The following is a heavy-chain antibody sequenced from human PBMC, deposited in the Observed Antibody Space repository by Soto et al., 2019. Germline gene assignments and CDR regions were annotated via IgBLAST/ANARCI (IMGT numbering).Heavy chain of an antibody. CDR3: THWVGSWFFDF. CDR2: IYWNDDK. Sequence: QITLKESGPTLVTPTQTLTLTCTFSGFSLSTSRAGVGWIRQPPGKALEWLALIYWNDDKRYSPSLKTSLTITKDTTKTQLLLTMTDRDPVETGTDDCTHWVGSWFFDFWGRGTLVTVSS. J-gene: IGHJ2*01. D-gene: IGHD1-26*01. CDR1: GFSLSTSRAG. V-gene: IGHV2-5*01.